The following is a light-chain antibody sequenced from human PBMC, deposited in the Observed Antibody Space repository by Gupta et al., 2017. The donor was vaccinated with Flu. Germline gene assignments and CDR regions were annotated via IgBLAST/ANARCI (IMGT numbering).Light chain of an antibody. CDR3: YSTDNSGDHRGL. CDR2: EDN. CDR1: ALPKNY. V-gene: IGLV3-10*01. J-gene: IGLJ2*01. Sequence: SYELTQPPSVSVSPGQTARITCSGDALPKNYAYWYQQKSGQAPVLVIYEDNKRPSGIPERFSGSSSGTMATLTISGAQVEDEADYYCYSTDNSGDHRGLFGGGTKLSVL.